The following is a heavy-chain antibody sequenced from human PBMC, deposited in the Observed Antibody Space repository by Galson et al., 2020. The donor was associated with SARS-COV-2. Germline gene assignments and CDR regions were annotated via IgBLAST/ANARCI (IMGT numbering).Heavy chain of an antibody. D-gene: IGHD5-12*01. CDR2: IYYSGST. V-gene: IGHV4-59*08. CDR1: GGSISSYY. J-gene: IGHJ3*02. CDR3: ARQPAGYNWGNAFDI. Sequence: ETSETLSLTCTVSGGSISSYYWSWLRQPPGKGLEWIGYIYYSGSTNYNPSLKSRVTISVDTSKNQFSLKLSSVTAADTAVYYCARQPAGYNWGNAFDIWGQGTMVTVSS.